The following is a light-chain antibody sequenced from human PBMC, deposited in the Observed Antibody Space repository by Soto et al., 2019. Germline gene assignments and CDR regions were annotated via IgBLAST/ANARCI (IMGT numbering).Light chain of an antibody. J-gene: IGKJ4*01. CDR2: DAS. V-gene: IGKV1-33*01. CDR3: QQYDNPPLT. CDR1: QDISNH. Sequence: DSQMTKSACALSACVVERFTITCRASQDISNHLNWYQQKPAKAPKLLIYDASNLEPGVPSRFSGSGSGTDFTFPISSPQPEDIATYYCQQYDNPPLTFGGGTKVDI.